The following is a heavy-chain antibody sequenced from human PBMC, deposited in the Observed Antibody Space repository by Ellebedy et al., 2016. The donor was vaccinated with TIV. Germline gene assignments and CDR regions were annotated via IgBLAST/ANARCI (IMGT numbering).Heavy chain of an antibody. V-gene: IGHV3-23*01. D-gene: IGHD3-10*01. CDR3: AKASSFGSAYHI. Sequence: PGGSLRLSCAASGFTFSSYTMGWVRQAPGKGLEWVSDINQSCGATYYADSVKGRFTISRDNSKNTLFLQMSSLRAQDTAVYYCAKASSFGSAYHIWGQGTMVTVSS. J-gene: IGHJ3*02. CDR2: INQSCGAT. CDR1: GFTFSSYT.